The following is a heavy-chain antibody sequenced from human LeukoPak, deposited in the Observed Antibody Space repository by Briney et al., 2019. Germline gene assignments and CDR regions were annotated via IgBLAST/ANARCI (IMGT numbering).Heavy chain of an antibody. J-gene: IGHJ4*02. Sequence: GGSLRLSCVVSGFTFNNYGMNWVRQAPGKGLEWVSYISSTSSTVNYADSVKGRFTISRDNARNSLYLQMNSLRVEDTAVYYCAKGTERYSKNFDYWGQGILVSVSS. V-gene: IGHV3-48*01. CDR1: GFTFNNYG. D-gene: IGHD3-9*01. CDR3: AKGTERYSKNFDY. CDR2: ISSTSSTV.